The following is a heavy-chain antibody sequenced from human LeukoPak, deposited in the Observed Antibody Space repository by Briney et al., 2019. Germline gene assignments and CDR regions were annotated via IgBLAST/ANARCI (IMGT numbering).Heavy chain of an antibody. V-gene: IGHV1-8*01. CDR2: MKPKSCNT. Sequence: SVTVSCKAYTYTFTSYDINWVRQADGQGIEWKGLMKPKSCNTGYAQKFQGRVTMTRNTSISTAYMELSSLRSENTAVYYCARVGWGWNYVGDYYYMDVWGKGTTVTVSS. J-gene: IGHJ6*03. D-gene: IGHD1-7*01. CDR1: TYTFTSYD. CDR3: ARVGWGWNYVGDYYYMDV.